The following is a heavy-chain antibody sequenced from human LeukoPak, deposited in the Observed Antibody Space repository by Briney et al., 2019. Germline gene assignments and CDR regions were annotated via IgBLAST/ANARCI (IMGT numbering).Heavy chain of an antibody. D-gene: IGHD3-10*01. CDR3: ATMVGGAQFWSGVEA. V-gene: IGHV4-4*07. Sequence: PSETLSLTCTVSGGSISSYYWSWIRQPAGKGLEWIGRIYTSGSTNYNPSLKSRVTISLDASKNQFSLRLSSVTAADTAVYHCATMVGGAQFWSGVEAGGNGTPVPVS. CDR2: IYTSGST. J-gene: IGHJ6*04. CDR1: GGSISSYY.